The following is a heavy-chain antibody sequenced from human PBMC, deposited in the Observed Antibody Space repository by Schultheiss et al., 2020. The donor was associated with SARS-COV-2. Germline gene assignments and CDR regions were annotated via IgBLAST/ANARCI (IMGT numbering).Heavy chain of an antibody. CDR1: GGSISSGGYY. Sequence: SETLSLTCTVSGGSISSGGYYWSWIRQHPGKGLEWIGYIYYSGSTYYNPSLKSRVTISVDTSKNQFSLKLSSVTAADTAVYYCARDSGTVRYYYGMDVWGQGTTVTVS. CDR2: IYYSGST. D-gene: IGHD1/OR15-1a*01. V-gene: IGHV4-31*03. CDR3: ARDSGTVRYYYGMDV. J-gene: IGHJ6*02.